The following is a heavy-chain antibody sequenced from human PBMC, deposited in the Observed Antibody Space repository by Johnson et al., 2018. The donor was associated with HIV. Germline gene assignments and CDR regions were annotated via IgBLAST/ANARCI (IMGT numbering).Heavy chain of an antibody. D-gene: IGHD5-24*01. CDR2: IKQDGSEK. CDR1: GFTFSSYW. CDR3: ARDQWMAGDAFDI. J-gene: IGHJ3*02. Sequence: MQLVESGGGLVQPGGSLRLSCAASGFTFSSYWMSWVRQAPGKGLEWVANIKQDGSEKYYVDSAKGRITISRDNAKNSLYLQMNSLRAEDTAVYYCARDQWMAGDAFDIWGQGTVVTVSS. V-gene: IGHV3-7*01.